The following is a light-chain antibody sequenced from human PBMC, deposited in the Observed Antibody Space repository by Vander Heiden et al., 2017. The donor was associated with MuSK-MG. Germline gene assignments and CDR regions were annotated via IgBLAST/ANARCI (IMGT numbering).Light chain of an antibody. CDR1: QSISSY. Sequence: DIQMTHSPSSLSASVGDRVTITCRASQSISSYLNWYQQKPGKAPKLLIYAASSLQSGVPSRFSGSGSGTDFTLTISSLQPEDFATYYCQQSYSTAPTFGPGTKVDIK. J-gene: IGKJ3*01. V-gene: IGKV1-39*01. CDR3: QQSYSTAPT. CDR2: AAS.